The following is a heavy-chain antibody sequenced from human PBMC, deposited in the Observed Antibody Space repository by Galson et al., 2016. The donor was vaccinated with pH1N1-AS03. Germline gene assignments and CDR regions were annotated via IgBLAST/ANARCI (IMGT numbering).Heavy chain of an antibody. CDR2: IYNSGPT. Sequence: ETLSLTCTVSGGSISSFYWTWIRQPPGKGLQFIGYIYNSGPTNYNPSLKSRVTISRDTTKNQFSLKLSSVTAADTAVYYCARGRWDCGGDCYGLSDYWGQGTLVTVSS. CDR1: GGSISSFY. V-gene: IGHV4-59*01. CDR3: ARGRWDCGGDCYGLSDY. J-gene: IGHJ4*02. D-gene: IGHD2-21*02.